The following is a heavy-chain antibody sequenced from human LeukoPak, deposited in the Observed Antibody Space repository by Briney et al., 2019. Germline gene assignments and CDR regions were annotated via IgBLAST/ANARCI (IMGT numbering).Heavy chain of an antibody. CDR2: ISSSSSYI. CDR3: ARVRYSGYDLLGGLNDY. D-gene: IGHD5-12*01. J-gene: IGHJ4*02. CDR1: GFTFSSYS. Sequence: GGSLRLSCAASGFTFSSYSMNWVRQARGKGLEWVSSISSSSSYIYYADSVKGRFTISRDNAKNSLYLQMNSLRAEDTAVYYCARVRYSGYDLLGGLNDYWGQGTLVTVSS. V-gene: IGHV3-21*01.